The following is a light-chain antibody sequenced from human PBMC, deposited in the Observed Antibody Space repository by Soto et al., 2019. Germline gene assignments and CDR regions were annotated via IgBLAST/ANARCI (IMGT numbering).Light chain of an antibody. CDR1: QSVSSF. J-gene: IGKJ1*01. Sequence: EFVLTQSPATLSLSPGERATLSCRASQSVSSFLGWYQQKPGQAPSLLIYDASNRAPGSPARFSGSGSGTDFTLTISSLEPEDFAVYYCQQRSSWTFGQGTKVEIK. CDR3: QQRSSWT. CDR2: DAS. V-gene: IGKV3-11*01.